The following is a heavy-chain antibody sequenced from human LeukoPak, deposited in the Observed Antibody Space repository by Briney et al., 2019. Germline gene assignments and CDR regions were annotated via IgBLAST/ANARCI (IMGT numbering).Heavy chain of an antibody. D-gene: IGHD4-17*01. Sequence: GGSLRLSCAASGFTFSSYWMSWVRQAPGKGLEWVANIKQDGSEKYYVDSVKGRFTISRDNAKNSLYLQMNSLRAEDTAVYYCARSDYGDSVGPYYFGDWGQGTLLTVSS. CDR3: ARSDYGDSVGPYYFGD. CDR1: GFTFSSYW. CDR2: IKQDGSEK. V-gene: IGHV3-7*01. J-gene: IGHJ4*02.